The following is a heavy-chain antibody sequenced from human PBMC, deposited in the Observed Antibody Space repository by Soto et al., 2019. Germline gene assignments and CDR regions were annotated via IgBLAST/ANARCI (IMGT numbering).Heavy chain of an antibody. Sequence: GASVKVSCKASGGTFSSYTISWVRQAPGQGLEWMGRIIPILGIANYAQKFQGRVTITADKSTSTAYMELSSLRSEDTAVYYCARDLEYYYGPGAPRYYYYYMDVWGKGTTVTVSS. V-gene: IGHV1-69*04. CDR2: IIPILGIA. CDR3: ARDLEYYYGPGAPRYYYYYMDV. J-gene: IGHJ6*03. CDR1: GGTFSSYT. D-gene: IGHD3-10*01.